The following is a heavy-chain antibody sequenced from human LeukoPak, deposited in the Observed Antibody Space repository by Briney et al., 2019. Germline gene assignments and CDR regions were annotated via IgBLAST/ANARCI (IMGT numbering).Heavy chain of an antibody. V-gene: IGHV1-69*13. D-gene: IGHD3-22*01. J-gene: IGHJ4*02. CDR1: GGTFSSYA. CDR2: IIPIFGTA. CDR3: ARVPYYYDSSGYPN. Sequence: SVKVSCKASGGTFSSYAISWVRQAPGQGLEWMGGIIPIFGTANYAQKFQGRVTITADESTSTAYMELSSLRSEDTAVYYCARVPYYYDSSGYPNWGQGALVTVSS.